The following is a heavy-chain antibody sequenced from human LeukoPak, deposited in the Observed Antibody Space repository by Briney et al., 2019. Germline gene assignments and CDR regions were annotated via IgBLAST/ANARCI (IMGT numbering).Heavy chain of an antibody. D-gene: IGHD1-7*01. Sequence: SETLSLTCTVSGGSISSGSYYWSWIRQPAGKGLEWIGRIYTSGSTNYNPSLKSRVTISVDTSKNQFSLKLSSVTAADTAVYYCAREELRRGAFDIWGQGTMVTVSS. CDR3: AREELRRGAFDI. CDR2: IYTSGST. V-gene: IGHV4-61*02. J-gene: IGHJ3*02. CDR1: GGSISSGSYY.